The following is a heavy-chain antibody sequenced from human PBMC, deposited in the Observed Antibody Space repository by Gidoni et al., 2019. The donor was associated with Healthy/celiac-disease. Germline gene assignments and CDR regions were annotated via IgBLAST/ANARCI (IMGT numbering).Heavy chain of an antibody. CDR2: IWYDGSNK. J-gene: IGHJ4*02. D-gene: IGHD6-13*01. CDR3: ARDRSGAAAGGDY. CDR1: GFTFSSYG. V-gene: IGHV3-33*01. Sequence: QVQLVESGGGVVQPGRSLRLSCAASGFTFSSYGIHWVRQAPGKGLEWVAVIWYDGSNKYYADSVKGRFTISGDNSKTTLYLQMNSLRAEDTAVYYCARDRSGAAAGGDYGGQGTLVTVSS.